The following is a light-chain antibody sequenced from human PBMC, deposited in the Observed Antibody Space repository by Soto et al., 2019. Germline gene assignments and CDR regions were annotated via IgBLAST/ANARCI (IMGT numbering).Light chain of an antibody. J-gene: IGLJ2*01. V-gene: IGLV2-11*01. CDR2: DVS. CDR3: CSYAGSYTSV. CDR1: STDVGTYNY. Sequence: QSALTQPRSVSGSPGQSVTISCTGTSTDVGTYNYVSWYQQHPGKAPKLMIYDVSQRPSGVPDRFSGSKSGNTASLTISGLLAEGESDYDCCSYAGSYTSVFGGGTKLTVL.